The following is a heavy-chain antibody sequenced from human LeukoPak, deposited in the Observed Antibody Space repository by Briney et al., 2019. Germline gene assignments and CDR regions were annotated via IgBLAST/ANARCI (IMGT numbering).Heavy chain of an antibody. D-gene: IGHD1-26*01. V-gene: IGHV4-34*01. CDR2: INHSGST. J-gene: IGHJ4*02. CDR3: ASLRERSYYARGFDY. CDR1: GGSFSGYY. Sequence: PSETLSLTCAVYGGSFSGYYWSWIRQPPGKGLEWIGEINHSGSTYYNPSLKSRVTISVDTSKNQFSLKLSSVTAADTAVYYCASLRERSYYARGFDYWGQGTLVTVSS.